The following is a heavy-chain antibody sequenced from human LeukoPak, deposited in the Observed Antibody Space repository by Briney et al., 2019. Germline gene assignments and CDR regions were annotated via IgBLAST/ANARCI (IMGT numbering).Heavy chain of an antibody. D-gene: IGHD6-13*01. V-gene: IGHV1-18*01. J-gene: IGHJ4*02. CDR2: ISAYNGNT. CDR1: GYTFTSYG. Sequence: GASVKVSCKASGYTFTSYGISWVRQAPGQGLEWMGWISAYNGNTNYAQKLQGRVTMTTDTSTSTAYMELRSLRSDDTAVYYCAKDSGRQLVALVPKAFDYWGQGTLVTVSS. CDR3: AKDSGRQLVALVPKAFDY.